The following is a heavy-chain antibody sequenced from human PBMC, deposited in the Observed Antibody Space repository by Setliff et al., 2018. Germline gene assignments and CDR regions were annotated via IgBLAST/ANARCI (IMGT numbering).Heavy chain of an antibody. V-gene: IGHV4-39*07. CDR2: INHSGST. J-gene: IGHJ6*02. CDR1: GGSISSGDHY. Sequence: SETLSLTCTVSGGSISSGDHYWSWIRQPPGKGLEWIGEINHSGSTNYNPSLKSRVTISVDTSKNQFSLKLSSVTAADTAVYYCARKKTVYWYYGMDVWGQGTTVTVSS. D-gene: IGHD2-15*01. CDR3: ARKKTVYWYYGMDV.